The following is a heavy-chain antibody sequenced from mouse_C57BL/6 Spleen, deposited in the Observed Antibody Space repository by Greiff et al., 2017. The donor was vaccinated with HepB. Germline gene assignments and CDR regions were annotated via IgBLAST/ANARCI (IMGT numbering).Heavy chain of an antibody. D-gene: IGHD1-1*01. CDR3: TRRGYYGYAMDY. Sequence: VKLQESGAELVRPGASVTLSCKASGYTFTDYEMHWVKQTPVHGLEWIGAIDPETGGTAYNQKFKGKAILTADKSSSTAYMELRSLTSEDSAVYYCTRRGYYGYAMDYWGQGTSVTVSS. V-gene: IGHV1-15*01. CDR1: GYTFTDYE. CDR2: IDPETGGT. J-gene: IGHJ4*01.